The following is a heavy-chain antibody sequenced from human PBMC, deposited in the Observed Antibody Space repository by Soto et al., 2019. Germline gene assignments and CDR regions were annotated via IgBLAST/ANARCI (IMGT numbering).Heavy chain of an antibody. CDR2: VHYSGSA. Sequence: QLQLQESGPGLVKPSETLSLTCSVSGGSISTSSYFWGWIRQPPGKGLEWVGAVHYSGSANYRSSLQSRVTISVDTSQNQFSVRLRSVTAADTAVYYCARHRWGSGSYSGLLDFWGQGALVTVSS. CDR1: GGSISTSSYF. CDR3: ARHRWGSGSYSGLLDF. D-gene: IGHD3-10*01. V-gene: IGHV4-39*01. J-gene: IGHJ4*02.